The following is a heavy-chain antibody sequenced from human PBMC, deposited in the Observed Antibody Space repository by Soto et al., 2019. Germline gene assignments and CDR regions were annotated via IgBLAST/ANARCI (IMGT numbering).Heavy chain of an antibody. D-gene: IGHD6-13*01. CDR3: ARSPAAGFFDGGGRDEYYFDY. Sequence: SVNVSCKASVGAFIIYDISWVRQAPGQGLEGMGGIIPIFGTANYAQKFQGRVTITADESTSTAYMELSSLRSEDTAVYYCARSPAAGFFDGGGRDEYYFDYWGQGTLVTVSS. V-gene: IGHV1-69*01. CDR1: VGAFIIYD. CDR2: IIPIFGTA. J-gene: IGHJ4*02.